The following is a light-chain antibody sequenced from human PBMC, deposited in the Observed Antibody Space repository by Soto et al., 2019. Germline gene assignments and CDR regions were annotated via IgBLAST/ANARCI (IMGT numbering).Light chain of an antibody. J-gene: IGKJ4*01. CDR2: DVS. CDR3: QQRSDWPT. CDR1: QSVSNY. Sequence: EIVLTQSPDTLSLSPGERATLSCRASQSVSNYLAWYQQKPGQAPRLLIYDVSNRATGIPARFSGSGSGTDFTLTISRLEPGAFAVYYCQQRSDWPTFGGGTKVEIK. V-gene: IGKV3-11*01.